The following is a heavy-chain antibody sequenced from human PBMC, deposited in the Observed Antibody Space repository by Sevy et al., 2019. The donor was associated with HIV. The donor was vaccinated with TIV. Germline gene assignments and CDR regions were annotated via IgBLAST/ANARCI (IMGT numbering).Heavy chain of an antibody. CDR1: GFNFRSYS. CDR3: ARDYEAFDI. D-gene: IGHD3-3*01. Sequence: GGSLRLSCAASGFNFRSYSINWVRQAPGKGLEWVLSIGISNSYKYYADSVKGRFTISRDNDKKSLYLQMNSLRAEDTAIYYCARDYEAFDIWGQGTMVTVSS. CDR2: IGISNSYK. V-gene: IGHV3-21*04. J-gene: IGHJ3*02.